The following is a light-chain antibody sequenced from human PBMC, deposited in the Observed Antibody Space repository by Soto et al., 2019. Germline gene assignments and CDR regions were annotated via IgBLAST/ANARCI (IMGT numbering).Light chain of an antibody. Sequence: EIVMTQSPATLSVSPGERATLSYRASQSLNSDLAWYQQKPGQAPRLLISDASTRATGLPARFSGSGSGTDFTLTISSLQSEDLAVYYCQQYHDWPITFGQGTRLEIK. CDR3: QQYHDWPIT. CDR1: QSLNSD. CDR2: DAS. J-gene: IGKJ5*01. V-gene: IGKV3-15*01.